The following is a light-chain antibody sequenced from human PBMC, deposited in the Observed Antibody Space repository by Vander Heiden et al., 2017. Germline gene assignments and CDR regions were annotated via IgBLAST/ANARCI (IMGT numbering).Light chain of an antibody. CDR2: KDN. V-gene: IGLV1-47*01. CDR3: VTWDASLSGHV. J-gene: IGLJ1*01. Sequence: SLLSPPPSPSVSPRPRGRMFGTGTRSNNGRNEGYGYQQGQGTAPKVLIYKDNRRPSGVPDRFSGSKSGTTASLVISGLRSEDEADYYCVTWDASLSGHVFGSGTKVTVL. CDR1: RSNNGRNE.